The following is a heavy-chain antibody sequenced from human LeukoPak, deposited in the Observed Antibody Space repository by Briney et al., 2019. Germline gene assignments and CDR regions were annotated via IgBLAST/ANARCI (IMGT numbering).Heavy chain of an antibody. CDR2: ISDGGSTT. Sequence: GGSLRRSCAASGFTFSSYWMHWVRQAPGKGLVWVSRISDGGSTTTYADSVKGRFTISRDNAKNTLYLQMNGLRAEDTAVYYCSRSAYYDGSGNYYDYWGQGTLVTVSS. CDR1: GFTFSSYW. J-gene: IGHJ4*02. CDR3: SRSAYYDGSGNYYDY. V-gene: IGHV3-74*01. D-gene: IGHD3-22*01.